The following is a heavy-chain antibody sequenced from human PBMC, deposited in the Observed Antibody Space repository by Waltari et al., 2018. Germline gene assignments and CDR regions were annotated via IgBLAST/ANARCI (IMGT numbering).Heavy chain of an antibody. CDR3: ARDVGYSHYWRY. CDR1: GGSFSDYA. J-gene: IGHJ4*02. D-gene: IGHD2-21*01. V-gene: IGHV1-69*12. Sequence: QVQLVQSGAEVRKPGSSVKVSCKASGGSFSDYAISWVRQAPGQGLEWMGAIIPYFGTANYAQKFQGMVTITADESTTTSFMELTSLRSEDTAVYYCARDVGYSHYWRYWGQGTLVTVSS. CDR2: IIPYFGTA.